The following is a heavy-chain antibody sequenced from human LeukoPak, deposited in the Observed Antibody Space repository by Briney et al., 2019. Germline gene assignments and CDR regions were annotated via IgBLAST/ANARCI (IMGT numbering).Heavy chain of an antibody. J-gene: IGHJ4*02. D-gene: IGHD6-13*01. V-gene: IGHV3-23*01. CDR1: GFTFSSYA. CDR3: AKVFLEQQLVRLRGIFDY. Sequence: PGGSLRLSCAASGFTFSSYAMSWVRQAPGKGLEWVSAISGSGGSTYYADSVKGRFTISRDNSKNTLYLQMNSLRAEDTAVYYCAKVFLEQQLVRLRGIFDYWGQGTLVTVSS. CDR2: ISGSGGST.